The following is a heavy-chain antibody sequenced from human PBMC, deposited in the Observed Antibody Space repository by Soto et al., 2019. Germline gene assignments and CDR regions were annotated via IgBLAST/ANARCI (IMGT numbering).Heavy chain of an antibody. V-gene: IGHV3-23*01. J-gene: IGHJ4*02. CDR2: ITAGNGDT. Sequence: EVHLLESGGGLVQPGGSLRLACAASGFPFSDYGVSWVRQTPGKGLQWVSLITAGNGDTYYADSVKGRFTISRDNSKNTLYLQMNNLRVEDSAIYYCVKALCIWGVTGDYWGQGALVTVAS. D-gene: IGHD3-3*02. CDR3: VKALCIWGVTGDY. CDR1: GFPFSDYG.